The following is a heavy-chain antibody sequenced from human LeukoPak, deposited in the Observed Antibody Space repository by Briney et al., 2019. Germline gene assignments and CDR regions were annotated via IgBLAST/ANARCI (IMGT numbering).Heavy chain of an antibody. CDR3: ARGRLQLGAFDI. V-gene: IGHV6-1*01. J-gene: IGHJ3*02. CDR2: TYYRSKWGN. Sequence: SQTLSLTCAISGDSVSSNSAAWNWIKQSPLSGLEWLGRTYYRSKWGNDYAVSVKSRITINPDTSKNQFSLQLNSVTPEDMAVYYCARGRLQLGAFDIWGPGTMVSVSS. CDR1: GDSVSSNSAA. D-gene: IGHD5-24*01.